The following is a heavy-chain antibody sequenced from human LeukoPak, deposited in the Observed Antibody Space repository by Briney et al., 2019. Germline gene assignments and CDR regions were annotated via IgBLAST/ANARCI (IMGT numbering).Heavy chain of an antibody. Sequence: GRSLRLSCAAYGFTFHDYAMHWVRQAPGKGLEWVSGISWNSASLGYADSVKGRFTISRDNAKKSLYLQMNSLRVDDMALYYCAKDISVELRAFHIWGQGTMVTVSS. CDR2: ISWNSASL. D-gene: IGHD1-26*01. CDR3: AKDISVELRAFHI. CDR1: GFTFHDYA. J-gene: IGHJ3*02. V-gene: IGHV3-9*03.